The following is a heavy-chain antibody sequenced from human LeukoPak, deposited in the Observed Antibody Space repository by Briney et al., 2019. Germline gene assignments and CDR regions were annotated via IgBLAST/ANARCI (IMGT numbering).Heavy chain of an antibody. D-gene: IGHD5-18*01. CDR1: GFSFSDYD. J-gene: IGHJ5*02. V-gene: IGHV3-21*01. Sequence: PGGSLRLSCAASGFSFSDYDIHWVRLAPGKGLEWVSSISSSSSYIYYADSVKGRFTISKDNAKNSLYLQMNSLRAEDTAVYYCARNVDTASNWFDPWGQGTLVTVSS. CDR2: ISSSSSYI. CDR3: ARNVDTASNWFDP.